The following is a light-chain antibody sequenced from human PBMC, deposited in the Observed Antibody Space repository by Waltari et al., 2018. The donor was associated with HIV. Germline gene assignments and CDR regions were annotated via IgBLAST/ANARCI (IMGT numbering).Light chain of an antibody. CDR3: QQSCTDRRT. CDR2: TTS. CDR1: QTMCNF. J-gene: IGKJ1*01. Sequence: DIQLTQSPSSLSASIGDRVTITCRAGQTMCNFLNWYQHKPGKAPKLLIYTTSTLQSGVPSRFSGSASGTEFTLTISGLQPEDFATYYCQQSCTDRRTFGQGTKVDIK. V-gene: IGKV1-39*01.